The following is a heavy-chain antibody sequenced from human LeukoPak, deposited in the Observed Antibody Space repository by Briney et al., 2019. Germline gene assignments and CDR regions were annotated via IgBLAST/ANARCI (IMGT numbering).Heavy chain of an antibody. CDR3: ASRGSGLNFDY. CDR2: ISGSGGST. V-gene: IGHV3-23*01. J-gene: IGHJ4*02. CDR1: GFTFSSYA. Sequence: GGSLRLSCAASGFTFSSYAMSWVRQAPGKGLEWVSAISGSGGSTYYADSVEGRFTISRDNSKNTLYLQMNSLRAEDTAVYYCASRGSGLNFDYWGQGTLVTVSS. D-gene: IGHD2-15*01.